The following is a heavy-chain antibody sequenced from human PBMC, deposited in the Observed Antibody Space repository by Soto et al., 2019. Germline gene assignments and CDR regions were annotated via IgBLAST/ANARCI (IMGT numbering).Heavy chain of an antibody. V-gene: IGHV3-23*01. CDR3: AKDILTGYYYYYGMDV. D-gene: IGHD3-9*01. J-gene: IGHJ6*02. Sequence: GGSLRLSCAASGFTFSSYAMSWVRQAPGKGLEWVSAISGSGGSTYYADSVKGRFTISRDNSKNTLYLQMNSLRAEDTAVYYCAKDILTGYYYYYGMDVWGQGTTVTVSS. CDR2: ISGSGGST. CDR1: GFTFSSYA.